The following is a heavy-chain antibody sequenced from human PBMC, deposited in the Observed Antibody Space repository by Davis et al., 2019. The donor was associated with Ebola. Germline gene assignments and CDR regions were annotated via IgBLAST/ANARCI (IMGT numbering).Heavy chain of an antibody. Sequence: ASVKVSCKASGYTFTSYDINWVRQATGQGLEWMGWMNPNSGNTNYAQKLQGRVTMTTDTSTSTAYMELRSLRSDDTAVYYCARDGIVVAALDYWGQGTLVTVSS. D-gene: IGHD3-22*01. V-gene: IGHV1-18*01. CDR3: ARDGIVVAALDY. CDR2: MNPNSGNT. CDR1: GYTFTSYD. J-gene: IGHJ4*02.